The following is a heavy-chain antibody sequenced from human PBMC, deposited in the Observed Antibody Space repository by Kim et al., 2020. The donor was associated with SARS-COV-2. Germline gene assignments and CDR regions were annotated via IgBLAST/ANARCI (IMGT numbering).Heavy chain of an antibody. D-gene: IGHD6-13*01. J-gene: IGHJ4*02. V-gene: IGHV3-13*01. CDR3: ARAIQDYYSSSWYNDY. Sequence: SVKGRFTISRENAKNSLYLQMNSLRAGDTAVYYCARAIQDYYSSSWYNDYWGQGTLVTVSS.